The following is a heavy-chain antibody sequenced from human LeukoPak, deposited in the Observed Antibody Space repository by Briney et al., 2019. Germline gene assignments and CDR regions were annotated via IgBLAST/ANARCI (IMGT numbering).Heavy chain of an antibody. CDR2: ISWNSGSI. D-gene: IGHD3-10*01. V-gene: IGHV3-9*01. CDR1: GFTFDDYA. J-gene: IGHJ4*02. Sequence: GRSLRLSCAASGFTFDDYAMHWVRQAPGRGLEWVSGISWNSGSIGYADSVKGRFTISRDNAKNSLYLQMNSLRAEDTALYYCAKDLYGSGSYSTISFDYWGQGTLVTVSS. CDR3: AKDLYGSGSYSTISFDY.